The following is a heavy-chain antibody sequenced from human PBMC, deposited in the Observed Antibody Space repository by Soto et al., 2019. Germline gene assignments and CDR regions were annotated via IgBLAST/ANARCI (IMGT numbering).Heavy chain of an antibody. J-gene: IGHJ4*02. CDR2: AKPKSIGETI. CDR1: GIIFMDAW. V-gene: IGHV3-15*07. CDR3: TADLGGLSRIIDY. Sequence: EVQLLESGGGLVEPGGSLRVSCAVSGIIFMDAWLNWVRQAPEEGLECVGRAKPKSIGETIDYAAPVKGRFTISRDESEDTLYVEMYSLNIEDPAVYYCTADLGGLSRIIDYWGQGTLVTVSS.